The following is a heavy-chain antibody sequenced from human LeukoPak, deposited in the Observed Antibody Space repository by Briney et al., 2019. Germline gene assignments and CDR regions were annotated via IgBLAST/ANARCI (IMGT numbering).Heavy chain of an antibody. V-gene: IGHV3-7*01. D-gene: IGHD6-19*01. J-gene: IGHJ4*02. CDR3: ARGHLSTIAVAGTVYFDY. CDR2: IKQDGSEK. Sequence: PGGSLRLSCAASGFTFGSYWMSWVRQAPGKGLEWVANIKQDGSEKYYVDSVKGRFTISRDNAKNSLYLQMNSLRAEDTAVYYCARGHLSTIAVAGTVYFDYWGQGTLVTVSS. CDR1: GFTFGSYW.